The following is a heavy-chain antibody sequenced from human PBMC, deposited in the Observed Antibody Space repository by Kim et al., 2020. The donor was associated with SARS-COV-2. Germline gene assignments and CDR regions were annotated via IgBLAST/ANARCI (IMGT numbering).Heavy chain of an antibody. CDR3: ARGGYYDYVWGSYRPNYYYYGMDV. CDR1: GYTFTSYD. CDR2: MNPNSGNT. J-gene: IGHJ6*02. V-gene: IGHV1-8*01. Sequence: ASVKVSCKASGYTFTSYDINWVRQATGQGLEWMGWMNPNSGNTGYAQKFQGRVTMTRNTSISTAYMELSSLRSEDTAVYYCARGGYYDYVWGSYRPNYYYYGMDVWGQGTTVTVSS. D-gene: IGHD3-16*02.